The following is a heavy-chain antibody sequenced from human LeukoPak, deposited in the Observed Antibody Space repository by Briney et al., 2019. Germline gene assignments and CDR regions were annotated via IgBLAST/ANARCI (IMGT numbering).Heavy chain of an antibody. D-gene: IGHD1-26*01. Sequence: GGSLRLSCAASGFTFNNYAMTWVRQAPGKGLEWVSSISGGGSTYYADSVKGRFTISRDNSKNTLYLQVNSLRAEDTAVYYCAKGGKWDVTPFDYWGQGTLVTVSS. CDR3: AKGGKWDVTPFDY. V-gene: IGHV3-23*01. CDR1: GFTFNNYA. CDR2: ISGGGST. J-gene: IGHJ4*02.